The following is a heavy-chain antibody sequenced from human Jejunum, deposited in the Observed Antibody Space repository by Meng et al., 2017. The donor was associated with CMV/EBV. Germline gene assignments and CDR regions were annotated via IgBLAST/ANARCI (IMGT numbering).Heavy chain of an antibody. CDR1: VFTFSSYA. CDR2: FYISGRST. CDR3: AKDRGGSDDAYDV. D-gene: IGHD3-16*01. J-gene: IGHJ3*01. V-gene: IGHV3-23*03. Sequence: SVFTFSSYAMNGVRQAPGKGLEWISVFYISGRSTYYADSVKGRFTISRDNSKNMVYLQMNNLRVEDTAVYYCAKDRGGSDDAYDVWGQGAAVTVSS.